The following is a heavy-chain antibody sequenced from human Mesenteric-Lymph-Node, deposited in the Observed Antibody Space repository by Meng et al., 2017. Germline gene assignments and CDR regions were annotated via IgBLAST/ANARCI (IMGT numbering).Heavy chain of an antibody. D-gene: IGHD6-13*01. J-gene: IGHJ1*01. CDR1: GFTFDDYS. Sequence: SLKISCAASGFTFDDYSMHWVRQTPGKGLEWVSGINWNGDSLAYADSVRGRFPISRDNAKNSLYLQMNSLRPEDTAWYYCAKDMQSGRSNWFQFKFRDWGQGTLVTVSS. V-gene: IGHV3-9*01. CDR2: INWNGDSL. CDR3: AKDMQSGRSNWFQFKFRD.